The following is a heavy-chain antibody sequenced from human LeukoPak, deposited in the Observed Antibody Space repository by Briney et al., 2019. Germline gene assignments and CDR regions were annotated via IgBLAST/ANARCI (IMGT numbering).Heavy chain of an antibody. V-gene: IGHV1-69*06. CDR3: ARERYCSSTSCPRRSRYFDY. D-gene: IGHD2-2*01. CDR1: GGTVSSYA. J-gene: IGHJ4*02. CDR2: IIPIFGTA. Sequence: GSSVKVSCKASGGTVSSYAISWVRQAPGQGLEWMGGIIPIFGTANYAQKFQGRVTITADKSTSTAYMELSSLRSEDTAVYYCARERYCSSTSCPRRSRYFDYWGQGTLVTVSS.